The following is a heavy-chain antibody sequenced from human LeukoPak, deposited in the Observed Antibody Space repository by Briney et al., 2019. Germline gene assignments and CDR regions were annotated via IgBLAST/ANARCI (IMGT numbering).Heavy chain of an antibody. CDR2: ISESGGNT. CDR3: AKDPNFYYCMDV. V-gene: IGHV3-23*01. J-gene: IGHJ6*03. CDR1: GFTFSNYA. Sequence: GGSLRLSCAASGFTFSNYAMNWVRQAPGKGLEWVSGISESGGNTFYADSVKGRFTISRDNSKNTLYLQMNSLRAEDTAVYYCAKDPNFYYCMDVWGKGTTVTISS.